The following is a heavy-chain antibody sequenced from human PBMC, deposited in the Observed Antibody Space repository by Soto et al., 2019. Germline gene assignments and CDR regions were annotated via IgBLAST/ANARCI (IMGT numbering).Heavy chain of an antibody. Sequence: QVQLQESGPGLVKPSQTLSLTCTVSGGSISSGGYYWSWIRHHPGKGLEWIGNIYYSGSTYYNPSLKSRVTISVDTSKSQFSLKLSSVTAADTAVYYCARDFTDSSGPTLGMGVWGQGTTVTVSS. V-gene: IGHV4-31*03. J-gene: IGHJ6*02. CDR2: IYYSGST. CDR3: ARDFTDSSGPTLGMGV. D-gene: IGHD6-19*01. CDR1: GGSISSGGYY.